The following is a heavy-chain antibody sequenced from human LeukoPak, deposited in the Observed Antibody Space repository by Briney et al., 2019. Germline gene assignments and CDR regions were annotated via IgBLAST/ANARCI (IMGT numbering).Heavy chain of an antibody. CDR2: ISSSSSYI. CDR1: GFTFSSYE. CDR3: ARLDMATIKGNGAFDI. J-gene: IGHJ3*02. V-gene: IGHV3-21*01. D-gene: IGHD5-24*01. Sequence: GGSLRLSCAASGFTFSSYEMNWVRQAPGKGLEWVSSISSSSSYIYYADSVKGRFTISRDNAKNSLYLQMNSLRAEDTAVYYCARLDMATIKGNGAFDIWGQGTMVTVSS.